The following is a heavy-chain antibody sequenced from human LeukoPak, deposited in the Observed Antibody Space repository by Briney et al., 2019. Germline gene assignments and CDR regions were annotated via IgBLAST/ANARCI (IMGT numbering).Heavy chain of an antibody. CDR2: ISGSGGST. D-gene: IGHD3-22*01. CDR1: GFTFSSYA. V-gene: IGHV3-23*01. CDR3: ARDRPTYYYDSSGYGFDY. Sequence: AGGSLRLSCAASGFTFSSYAMSWVRQAPGKGLEWVSAISGSGGSTYYADSVKGRFTISRDNSKNTLYLQMNSLRAEDTAVYYCARDRPTYYYDSSGYGFDYWGQGTLVTVSS. J-gene: IGHJ4*02.